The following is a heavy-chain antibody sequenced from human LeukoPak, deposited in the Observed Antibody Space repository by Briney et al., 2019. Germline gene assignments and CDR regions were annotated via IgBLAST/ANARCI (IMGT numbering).Heavy chain of an antibody. Sequence: PGGSLRLSCAASGFTFSSYAMSWVRQAPGKGLEWVSVISGSGGTTYYADSVKGRFTISRDKSKNTLYLQMNSLRADDTAVYYCAKDDYSDYSPDYGGHGTLVTVSA. CDR3: AKDDYSDYSPDY. D-gene: IGHD4-11*01. CDR1: GFTFSSYA. CDR2: ISGSGGTT. V-gene: IGHV3-23*01. J-gene: IGHJ4*01.